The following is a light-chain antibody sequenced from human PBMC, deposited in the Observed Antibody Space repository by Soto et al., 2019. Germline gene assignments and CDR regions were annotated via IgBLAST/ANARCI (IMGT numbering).Light chain of an antibody. J-gene: IGKJ1*01. CDR2: GSS. CDR3: QQYGTARRGT. V-gene: IGKV3D-15*01. Sequence: IVLTQYQANLYVSPGERATLSCRSTETVSTNLAWFQRKAGQPPRLLIYGSSTRATGVPDRFSGSGSGTDFTLTITSLEPEDFAVYYCQQYGTARRGTFGQGTKVDIK. CDR1: ETVSTN.